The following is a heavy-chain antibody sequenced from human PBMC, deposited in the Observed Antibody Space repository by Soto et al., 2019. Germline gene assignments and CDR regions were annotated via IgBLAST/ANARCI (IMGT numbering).Heavy chain of an antibody. CDR1: GFTFSSYA. J-gene: IGHJ6*03. CDR3: AKGSGVPAAMAYYYYYMDV. CDR2: ITYDGSNT. V-gene: IGHV3-30*18. Sequence: PGGSLRLSCAASGFTFSSYAMSWVRQAPGKGLEWVAVITYDGSNTYYADSVKGRFTISRDNSKNTLYLQMNSLRAEDAAVYYCAKGSGVPAAMAYYYYYMDVWGKGTTVTVS. D-gene: IGHD2-2*01.